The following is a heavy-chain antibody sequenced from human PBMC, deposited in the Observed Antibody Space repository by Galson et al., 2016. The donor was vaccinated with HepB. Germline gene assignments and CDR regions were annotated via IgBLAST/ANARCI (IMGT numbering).Heavy chain of an antibody. J-gene: IGHJ4*02. V-gene: IGHV3-53*01. CDR1: EFIVRNNY. D-gene: IGHD3-22*01. CDR3: AREEPCYDSSAYCDY. Sequence: SLRLSCAASEFIVRNNYMSWVRQAPGKGLEWVSVIFSGDRTYYADSVKGRFTISRDNSKNTLYLQMNNLRVEDTALYYCAREEPCYDSSAYCDYWGQGDLVTVSS. CDR2: IFSGDRT.